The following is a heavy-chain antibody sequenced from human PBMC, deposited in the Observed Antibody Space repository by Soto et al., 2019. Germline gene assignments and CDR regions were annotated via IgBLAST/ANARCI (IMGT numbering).Heavy chain of an antibody. V-gene: IGHV3-74*01. CDR2: IKTDGTIT. CDR3: ARGGVIVVGLDV. Sequence: EVQLVESGGGLVQPGGSLRLSCAGTGFTFSTYWMHWVRQAPGKGLEWVSRIKTDGTITGYADSVKGRFTISRDNAKNPLDLQMNSLRAEDTALYYCARGGVIVVGLDVWGQGTTVTVSS. CDR1: GFTFSTYW. J-gene: IGHJ6*02. D-gene: IGHD3-22*01.